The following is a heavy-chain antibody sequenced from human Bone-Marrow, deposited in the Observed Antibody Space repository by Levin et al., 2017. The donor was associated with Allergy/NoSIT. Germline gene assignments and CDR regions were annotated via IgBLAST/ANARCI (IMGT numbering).Heavy chain of an antibody. Sequence: SCSASGFTFSSCAMHWVRQAPGKGLEHVSAISSGGGSTYYADSVKGRFTISRDNSKNMLYLQMSSLRAEDTAVYFCVKGGTYSSSSPDYWGQGTLVTVSS. J-gene: IGHJ4*02. CDR3: VKGGTYSSSSPDY. CDR2: ISSGGGST. V-gene: IGHV3-64D*06. D-gene: IGHD6-6*01. CDR1: GFTFSSCA.